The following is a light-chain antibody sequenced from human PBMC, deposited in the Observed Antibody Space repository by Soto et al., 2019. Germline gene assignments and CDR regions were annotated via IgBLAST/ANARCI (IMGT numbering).Light chain of an antibody. CDR2: WAS. CDR3: QQYYSTPLT. J-gene: IGKJ4*01. Sequence: DIVMTQSPDSLAVSLGERDTINCKSSQSVLYSSNNKNYLAWYQQKPGQPPKLLIYWASTRESGVPDRFSGSGSGTDFTLTISSLQVEDVAVYYCQQYYSTPLTFGGGTKVEIK. V-gene: IGKV4-1*01. CDR1: QSVLYSSNNKNY.